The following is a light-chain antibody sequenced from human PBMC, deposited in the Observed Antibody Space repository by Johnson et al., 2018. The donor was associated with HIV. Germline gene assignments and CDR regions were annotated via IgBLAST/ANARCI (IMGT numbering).Light chain of an antibody. Sequence: QPVLTQPPSVSAAPGQKVTISCSGSSSNIGNNYVSWYQQLPGTAPKLLIYDNNKRPSGIPDRFSGSKSGTSATLRITGLQTGDEADYYCGTWDNSLNVYVFGTGTKVTVL. J-gene: IGLJ1*01. CDR2: DNN. V-gene: IGLV1-51*01. CDR3: GTWDNSLNVYV. CDR1: SSNIGNNY.